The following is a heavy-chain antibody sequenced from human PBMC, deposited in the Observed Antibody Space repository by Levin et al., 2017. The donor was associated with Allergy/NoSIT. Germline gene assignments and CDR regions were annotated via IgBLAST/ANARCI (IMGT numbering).Heavy chain of an antibody. CDR1: GYTFTDYY. J-gene: IGHJ4*02. CDR3: ARDGGLENFYDSTFVDN. CDR2: INPHICGP. D-gene: IGHD3-22*01. V-gene: IGHV1-2*02. Sequence: GESLKISCEASGYTFTDYYVHWVRQAPGQGLEWMVWINPHICGPNYARKFQGRVTMTRDPSISTAYFALSRLITDDPAVYYCARDGGLENFYDSTFVDNWGQGTLVTVSS.